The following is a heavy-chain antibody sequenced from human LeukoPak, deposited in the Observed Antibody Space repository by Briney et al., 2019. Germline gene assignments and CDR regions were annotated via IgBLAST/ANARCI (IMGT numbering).Heavy chain of an antibody. D-gene: IGHD3-22*01. CDR3: ARGKSGYSP. V-gene: IGHV1-2*02. CDR2: INPYTGAA. J-gene: IGHJ4*02. CDR1: GYTFTENY. Sequence: ASVKVSCKPSGYTFTENYIHWVRQAPGQGLEWMGLINPYTGAANYTQNFQGRVTMTRDTSVSTAYMHLSGLRSDDTAVYYCARGKSGYSPWGQGTPVTVSS.